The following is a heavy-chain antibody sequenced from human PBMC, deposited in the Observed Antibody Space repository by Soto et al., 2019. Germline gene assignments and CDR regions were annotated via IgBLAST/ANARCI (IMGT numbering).Heavy chain of an antibody. CDR2: ISAYSGDT. D-gene: IGHD4-17*01. J-gene: IGHJ4*02. CDR1: GYTFTGYS. V-gene: IGHV1-18*01. CDR3: ARPSGSYGDYAWSLKY. Sequence: QVQLVQSGAEVKKPGASVKVSCKASGYTFTGYSVGWVRQAPGQGLEGRGWISAYSGDTYYAQRFQDRLTMTNDASTSTAYMELTSLRSDDTAVYYCARPSGSYGDYAWSLKYWGQGTLVTVSS.